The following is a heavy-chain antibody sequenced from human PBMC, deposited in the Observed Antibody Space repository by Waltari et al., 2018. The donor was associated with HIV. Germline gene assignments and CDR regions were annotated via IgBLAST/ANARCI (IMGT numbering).Heavy chain of an antibody. J-gene: IGHJ6*02. CDR3: AKVAGRSGSYSHYYYGMDV. V-gene: IGHV3-30*18. CDR2: ISYDGDQ. D-gene: IGHD1-26*01. CDR1: GFAFKNFA. Sequence: QVQLVESGGGVVQPGGSLRLSCAASGFAFKNFAMHWVRQAPGTGRGWVAVISYDGDQYYADSVKGRFTISRDNSKKSLFLQMSSLRPEDSAVYYCAKVAGRSGSYSHYYYGMDVWGQGTTVTVS.